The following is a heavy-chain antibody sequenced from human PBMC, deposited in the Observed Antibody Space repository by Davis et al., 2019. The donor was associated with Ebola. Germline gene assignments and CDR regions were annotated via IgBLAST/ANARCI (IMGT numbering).Heavy chain of an antibody. V-gene: IGHV3-23*01. CDR2: LSGSGGLS. J-gene: IGHJ6*02. CDR3: ARGGETVTGTASHGMDV. D-gene: IGHD1-14*01. Sequence: PGGSLRFSCAASGYTFRIHAMTWVRQAPGKGLEWVSALSGSGGLSYYADSVKGRFTISRDNSKNTLYLQMDSLTAEDTAVYYCARGGETVTGTASHGMDVWGQGTTVTVSS. CDR1: GYTFRIHA.